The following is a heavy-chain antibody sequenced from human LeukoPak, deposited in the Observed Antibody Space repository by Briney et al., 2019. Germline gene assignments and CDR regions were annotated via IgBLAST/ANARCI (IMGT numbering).Heavy chain of an antibody. V-gene: IGHV3-11*01. D-gene: IGHD3-22*01. CDR1: GFTFSDYS. CDR2: ITDSGNNM. J-gene: IGHJ5*02. Sequence: GGSLRLSCAASGFTFSDYSMAWLRQAPGKGLEWVSYITDSGNNMYYADSVKGRFTISRDNAKNSLYLQMNSLRAEDSAVYYCARDSSSGYYYWFDPWGQGTLVIVSS. CDR3: ARDSSSGYYYWFDP.